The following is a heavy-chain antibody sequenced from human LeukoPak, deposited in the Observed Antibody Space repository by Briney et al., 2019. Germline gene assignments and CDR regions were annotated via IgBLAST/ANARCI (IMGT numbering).Heavy chain of an antibody. D-gene: IGHD2-2*01. CDR1: GGSISSYY. CDR3: VRTMVVVPADMSLPNWFEP. CDR2: IYYSGST. J-gene: IGHJ5*02. Sequence: PSETLSLTCTVSGGSISSYYWRWIRQPPGKGLEWIGYIYYSGSTNYNPSLKSRVTISVDTSKNQFSLKLSSVTAADTAVYYCVRTMVVVPADMSLPNWFEPGGQGTLVTGSS. V-gene: IGHV4-59*01.